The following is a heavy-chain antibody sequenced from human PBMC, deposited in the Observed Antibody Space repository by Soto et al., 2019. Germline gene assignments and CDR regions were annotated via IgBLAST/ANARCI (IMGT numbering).Heavy chain of an antibody. CDR3: ARGFSSSWYVDFDY. CDR1: GGSFSGYY. J-gene: IGHJ4*02. D-gene: IGHD6-13*01. CDR2: INHSGST. V-gene: IGHV4-34*01. Sequence: TLSLTCAVYGGSFSGYYWSWIRQPPGKGLEWIGEINHSGSTNYSPSLKSRVTISVDTSKNQFSLKLSSVTAADTAVYYCARGFSSSWYVDFDYWGQGTLVTVSS.